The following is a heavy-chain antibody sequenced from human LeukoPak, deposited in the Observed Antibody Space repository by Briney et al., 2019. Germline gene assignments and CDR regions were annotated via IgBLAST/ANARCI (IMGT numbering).Heavy chain of an antibody. J-gene: IGHJ4*02. Sequence: ASVKVSCKASGYTFTSYGISWVRQAPGQGLEWMGWISAYNGNTNYAQKLQGRVTMTTDTSTSTAYMELRSLRSDDTAVYYCARGGTYYYDSSGYYEALDYWAREPWSPSPQ. D-gene: IGHD3-22*01. CDR1: GYTFTSYG. V-gene: IGHV1-18*01. CDR2: ISAYNGNT. CDR3: ARGGTYYYDSSGYYEALDY.